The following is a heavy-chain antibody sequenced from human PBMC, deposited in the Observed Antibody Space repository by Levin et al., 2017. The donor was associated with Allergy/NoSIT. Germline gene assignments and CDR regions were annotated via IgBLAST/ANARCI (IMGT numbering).Heavy chain of an antibody. D-gene: IGHD2-15*01. Sequence: PGGSLRLSCAASGFIFSGYALHWVRQAPGKGLEWVAVISYDGRNKYYADSVKGRLTISRDNSKNTLYLQMSPLRPGDTAVYYCARVRPYCSGGRCDSGSFDNWGQGTLVTVSS. J-gene: IGHJ4*02. CDR2: ISYDGRNK. CDR1: GFIFSGYA. V-gene: IGHV3-30*04. CDR3: ARVRPYCSGGRCDSGSFDN.